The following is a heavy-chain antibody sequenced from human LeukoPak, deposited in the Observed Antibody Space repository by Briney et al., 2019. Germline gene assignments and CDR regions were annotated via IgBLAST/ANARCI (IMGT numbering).Heavy chain of an antibody. CDR3: ARERYSSSPIPYYYYGMDV. D-gene: IGHD6-13*01. CDR1: GFTFSSYA. J-gene: IGHJ6*02. V-gene: IGHV3-30-3*01. Sequence: GSLRLSCAASGFTFSSYAMHGVRQAPGKGLEWVAVISYDGSNKYYADSVKGRFTISRDNSKNTLYLQMNSLRAEDTAVYYCARERYSSSPIPYYYYGMDVWGQGTTVTVSS. CDR2: ISYDGSNK.